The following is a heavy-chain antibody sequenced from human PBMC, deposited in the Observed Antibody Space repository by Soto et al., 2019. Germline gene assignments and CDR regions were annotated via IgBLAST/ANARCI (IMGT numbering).Heavy chain of an antibody. Sequence: QVQLVESGGGLVEPGGSLRLSCAASGFSVGDNYMTWIRQAPGKGLEWLSYSSSSGGYTNYPDSVKGRFTISRDNTKNPLYLQMDSLRAEDTAVYFCARSSGRRHVFTFDYGLDVWGQGTTVTVSS. D-gene: IGHD3-16*01. V-gene: IGHV3-11*06. J-gene: IGHJ6*02. CDR3: ARSSGRRHVFTFDYGLDV. CDR1: GFSVGDNY. CDR2: SSSSGGYT.